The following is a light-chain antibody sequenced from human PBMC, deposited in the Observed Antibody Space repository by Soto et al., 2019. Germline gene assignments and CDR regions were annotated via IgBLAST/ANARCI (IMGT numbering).Light chain of an antibody. CDR1: SSDVGGHNY. J-gene: IGLJ2*01. CDR3: NSYVASSVV. CDR2: EVN. V-gene: IGLV2-14*01. Sequence: QSVLTQPASVTGSPGQSITIACRGTSSDVGGHNYVSWYQHHPGKAPKLLIYEVNNRPSGVSDRFSGSKSGNTASLTISGLQTEDEADYYCNSYVASSVVFGGGTQLTVL.